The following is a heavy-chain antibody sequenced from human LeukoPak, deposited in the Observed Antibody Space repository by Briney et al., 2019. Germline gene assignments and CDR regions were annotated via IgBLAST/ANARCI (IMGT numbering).Heavy chain of an antibody. CDR3: AKDPERVVVAATHFVR. Sequence: GGSLRLSCAASGFSVSTSYMSWVRQAPGKGLEWVSVIYSGGSTYYADSVKGRFTISRDNSKNTLYLQMNSLRAEDTAVYYCAKDPERVVVAATHFVRWGQGTLVTVSS. J-gene: IGHJ4*02. CDR1: GFSVSTSY. V-gene: IGHV3-53*01. D-gene: IGHD2-15*01. CDR2: IYSGGST.